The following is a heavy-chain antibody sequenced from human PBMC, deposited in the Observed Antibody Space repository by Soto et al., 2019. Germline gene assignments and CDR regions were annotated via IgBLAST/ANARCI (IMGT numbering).Heavy chain of an antibody. CDR3: AREKGNYYDSNGPFDY. D-gene: IGHD3-22*01. V-gene: IGHV1-24*01. CDR2: FDPEDGET. CDR1: GYTFTSYG. Sequence: GASVKVSCKASGYTFTSYGISWVRQAPGKGLEWMGGFDPEDGETIYAQKFQGRVTMTEDTSTDTAYMELSSLGAEDTAVYYCAREKGNYYDSNGPFDYWGQGTLVTVSS. J-gene: IGHJ4*02.